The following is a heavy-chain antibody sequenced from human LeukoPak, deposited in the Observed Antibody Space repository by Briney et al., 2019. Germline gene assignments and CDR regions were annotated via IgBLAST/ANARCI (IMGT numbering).Heavy chain of an antibody. CDR1: GGSISSYY. D-gene: IGHD1-26*01. V-gene: IGHV4-59*12. CDR3: ARDSGGSYYGQLSFDY. Sequence: SETLSLTCTVSGGSISSYYWSWIRQPPGKGLEWIGYIYYSGSTNYNPSLKSRVTISVDTSKNQFSLKLNSVTAADTAVYYCARDSGGSYYGQLSFDYWGQGTLVTVSS. J-gene: IGHJ4*02. CDR2: IYYSGST.